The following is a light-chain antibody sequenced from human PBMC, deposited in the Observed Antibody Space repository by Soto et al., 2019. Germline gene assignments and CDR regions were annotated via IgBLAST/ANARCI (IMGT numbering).Light chain of an antibody. CDR3: SSHSSSSAYYV. V-gene: IGLV2-14*01. CDR2: EVN. Sequence: QSVLTQPASVSRSPGQSITISCTGTSSDIGYYDYVSWYQHHSGKAPKLIIYEVNNRPSGVSNRFSGSKSVNTASLTISGLQAEDEADYYCSSHSSSSAYYVFGTGTKVTVL. CDR1: SSDIGYYDY. J-gene: IGLJ1*01.